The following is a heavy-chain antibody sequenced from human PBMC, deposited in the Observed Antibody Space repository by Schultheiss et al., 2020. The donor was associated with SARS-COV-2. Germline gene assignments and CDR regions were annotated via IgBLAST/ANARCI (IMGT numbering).Heavy chain of an antibody. CDR3: AREKVEAVALYYYYYGMDV. D-gene: IGHD6-19*01. V-gene: IGHV3-21*01. CDR2: ISSSSSYI. J-gene: IGHJ6*02. CDR1: GFNIRSYS. Sequence: GESLKISCEASGFNIRSYSMNWVRQAPGKGLEWVSSISSSSSYIYYADSVKGRFTISRDNAKNSLYLQMNSLRAEDTAVYYCAREKVEAVALYYYYYGMDVWGQGTTVTVSS.